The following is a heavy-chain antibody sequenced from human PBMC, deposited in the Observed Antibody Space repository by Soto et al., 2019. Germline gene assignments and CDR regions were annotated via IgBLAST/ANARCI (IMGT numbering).Heavy chain of an antibody. CDR1: GFTFSSYV. CDR3: ARDGQWMPRDGLRSSYYFDY. CDR2: IWYDGGNK. J-gene: IGHJ4*02. Sequence: QVQLVESGGGVVEPGRSLRLACAASGFTFSSYVLHWVRQAPGTGLEWVAVIWYDGGNKYYADSVKGRCTISRYNTKNTLYLQMNSLRAEDTAVYYCARDGQWMPRDGLRSSYYFDYWGQGTLVTVSS. D-gene: IGHD6-19*01. V-gene: IGHV3-33*01.